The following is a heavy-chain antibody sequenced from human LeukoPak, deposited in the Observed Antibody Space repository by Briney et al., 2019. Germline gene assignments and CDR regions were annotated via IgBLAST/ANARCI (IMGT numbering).Heavy chain of an antibody. J-gene: IGHJ4*02. CDR2: IYYSGST. CDR3: AGLYNWNPPVY. D-gene: IGHD1-20*01. CDR1: GGSISSGDYY. Sequence: PSETLSLTGTVSGGSISSGDYYWSWIRQPPGKGPEWIGYIYYSGSTYYNPSLKSRVTISVDTSKNQFSLKLSSVTAADTAVYYCAGLYNWNPPVYWGQGTLVIVSS. V-gene: IGHV4-30-4*08.